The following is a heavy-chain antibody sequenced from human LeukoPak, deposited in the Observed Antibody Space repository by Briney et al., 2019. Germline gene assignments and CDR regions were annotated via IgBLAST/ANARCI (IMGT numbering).Heavy chain of an antibody. V-gene: IGHV1-69*06. J-gene: IGHJ6*03. Sequence: ASVKVSCKASGGTLNSYVISWVRQAPGQGLEWMGGIIPISGTTNYAQKFQGRVTITADKSTSTAYMELSSLRSEDTAVYYCATLCCGSYYMDVWGKGTTVTVSS. CDR1: GGTLNSYV. D-gene: IGHD2-15*01. CDR2: IIPISGTT. CDR3: ATLCCGSYYMDV.